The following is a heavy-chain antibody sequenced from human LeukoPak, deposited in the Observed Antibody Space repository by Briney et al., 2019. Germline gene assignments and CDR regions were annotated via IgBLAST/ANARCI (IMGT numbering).Heavy chain of an antibody. CDR3: APGSITMFRGVTYFYYGMDV. CDR1: AYTLNTSG. Sequence: GASVTVSFTCSAYTLNTSGIRWEWQAPGQGLEWMGWISGYNGNTKFAQNFQGRVTMTTDTSTNTSHMELRSLKSDDTAVYYCAPGSITMFRGVTYFYYGMDVCGQRTTVTVSS. J-gene: IGHJ6*02. CDR2: ISGYNGNT. D-gene: IGHD3-10*02. V-gene: IGHV1-18*01.